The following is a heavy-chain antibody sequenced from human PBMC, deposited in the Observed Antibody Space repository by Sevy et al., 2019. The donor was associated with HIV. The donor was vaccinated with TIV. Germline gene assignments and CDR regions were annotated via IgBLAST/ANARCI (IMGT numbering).Heavy chain of an antibody. V-gene: IGHV3-48*01. CDR2: ISSSSSTI. Sequence: GGSLRLSCAASGFTFSSYSMNWVRQAPGKGLEWVSYISSSSSTIYYADSVKGRFTISRDNAKNSLYLQMNSLGAEDTAVYYCARDYVTISPYAEYFQHWGQGTLVTVSS. J-gene: IGHJ1*01. CDR3: ARDYVTISPYAEYFQH. D-gene: IGHD3-3*01. CDR1: GFTFSSYS.